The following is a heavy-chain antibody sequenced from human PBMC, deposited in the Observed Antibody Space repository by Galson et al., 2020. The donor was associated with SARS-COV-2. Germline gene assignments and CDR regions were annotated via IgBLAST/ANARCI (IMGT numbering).Heavy chain of an antibody. V-gene: IGHV3-64D*06. Sequence: GGSLRLSCSAPGFTFSNYPMHWVRQAPGKGLEYVSAISFDGRNPYYAYSVRGRFTISRDNSKNTLHLQVSSLRPEDTAVFYCVKGGPNWGSYHAFDLWGQGTVVTVSS. D-gene: IGHD3-16*02. CDR2: ISFDGRNP. J-gene: IGHJ3*01. CDR1: GFTFSNYP. CDR3: VKGGPNWGSYHAFDL.